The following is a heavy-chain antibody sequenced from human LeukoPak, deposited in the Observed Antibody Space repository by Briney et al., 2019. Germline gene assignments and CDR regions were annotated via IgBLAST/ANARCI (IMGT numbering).Heavy chain of an antibody. D-gene: IGHD3-9*01. CDR1: GGSISSYY. Sequence: SETLSLTCTVSGGSISSYYWSWIRQPAGKGLEWIGRIYTSGSTNYNPSLKSRVTMSVDTSKNQFSLKLSSVTAADTAVYYCARVGTDYDILTGYYYYYMDVWGKGTTVTVSS. CDR2: IYTSGST. V-gene: IGHV4-4*07. CDR3: ARVGTDYDILTGYYYYYMDV. J-gene: IGHJ6*03.